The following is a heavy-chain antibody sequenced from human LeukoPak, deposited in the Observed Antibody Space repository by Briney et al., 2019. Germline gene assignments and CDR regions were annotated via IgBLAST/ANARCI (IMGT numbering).Heavy chain of an antibody. CDR2: IYYTGNT. V-gene: IGHV4-39*01. J-gene: IGHJ5*01. Sequence: SETLSLTCTVSGGSISYSSYYWAWIRQPPGKGLGWVGTIYYTGNTFYSPSLKSRLTISVDTSKNQFSLKLSSVTAADTAVYYCPRRSTGQSSGSSYDPWGQGTLVTASS. CDR1: GGSISYSSYY. D-gene: IGHD6-19*01. CDR3: PRRSTGQSSGSSYDP.